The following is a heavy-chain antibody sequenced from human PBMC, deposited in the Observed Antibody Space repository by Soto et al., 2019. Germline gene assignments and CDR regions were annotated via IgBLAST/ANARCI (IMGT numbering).Heavy chain of an antibody. J-gene: IGHJ6*03. Sequence: ASVKVSCKASGGTFSSYTISWVRQAPGQGLEWMGRIIPILGIANYAQKFQGRVTITADKSTSTAYMELSSLRSEDTAVYYCARNRSARSPMYYYYMDGWGKGTTVTVSS. CDR2: IIPILGIA. CDR3: ARNRSARSPMYYYYMDG. D-gene: IGHD6-6*01. CDR1: GGTFSSYT. V-gene: IGHV1-69*02.